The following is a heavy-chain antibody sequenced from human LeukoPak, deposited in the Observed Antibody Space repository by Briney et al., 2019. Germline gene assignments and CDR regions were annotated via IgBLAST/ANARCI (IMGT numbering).Heavy chain of an antibody. CDR1: GGSISSSSYY. Sequence: SETLSLTCTVSGGSISSSSYYWGWIRQPPGKGLEWIGYIYYSGSTYYNPSLKSRVTISVDTSKNQFSLKLSSVTAADTAVYYCARSSSADGWFDPWGQGTLVTVSS. D-gene: IGHD6-6*01. CDR2: IYYSGST. CDR3: ARSSSADGWFDP. J-gene: IGHJ5*02. V-gene: IGHV4-31*03.